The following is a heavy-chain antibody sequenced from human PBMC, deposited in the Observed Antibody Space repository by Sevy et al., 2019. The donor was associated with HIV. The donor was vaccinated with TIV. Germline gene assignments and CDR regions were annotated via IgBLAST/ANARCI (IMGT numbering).Heavy chain of an antibody. CDR2: LSLQGTNK. CDR1: GTNFGAFA. D-gene: IGHD3-9*01. V-gene: IGHV3-30*18. J-gene: IGHJ6*02. CDR3: EYDVVGGTCYLENYYYGMDV. Sequence: GGSLRLSCAVSGTNFGAFAMHWVRQAPGKGLEWVAGLSLQGTNKYYADSVKGRFNISRDNSKYILYLHMKSLRPEDTDIYYYEYDVVGGTCYLENYYYGMDVWGLGTTVTVSS.